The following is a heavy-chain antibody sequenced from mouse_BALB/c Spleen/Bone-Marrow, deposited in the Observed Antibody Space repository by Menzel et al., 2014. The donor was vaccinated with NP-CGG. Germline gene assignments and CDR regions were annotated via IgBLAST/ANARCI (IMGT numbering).Heavy chain of an antibody. CDR2: VDPANGST. Sequence: EVKLQESGAELVKPGAAVKLSCTGSVFNIKDTYMHWVRQRPEQGLEWIGRVDPANGSTKSDPKFQGKATITADTSSITAYLQLSSLTSEDTAVYYCTRYYYGSLDYWGQGTTLTVSS. D-gene: IGHD1-1*01. J-gene: IGHJ2*01. V-gene: IGHV14-3*02. CDR1: VFNIKDTY. CDR3: TRYYYGSLDY.